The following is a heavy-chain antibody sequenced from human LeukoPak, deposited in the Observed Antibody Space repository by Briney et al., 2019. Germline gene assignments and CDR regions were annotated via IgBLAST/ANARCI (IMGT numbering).Heavy chain of an antibody. CDR3: ARGIAAAGNPNWFDP. D-gene: IGHD6-13*01. J-gene: IGHJ5*02. Sequence: GGSLRLSCAASGFIFSTYAMHCVRQAPGTGLEWVAVIWYDGSNKYYADSVKGRFTISRDNSKNTLYLQMNSLRAEDTAVYYCARGIAAAGNPNWFDPWGQGTLVTVSS. V-gene: IGHV3-33*01. CDR1: GFIFSTYA. CDR2: IWYDGSNK.